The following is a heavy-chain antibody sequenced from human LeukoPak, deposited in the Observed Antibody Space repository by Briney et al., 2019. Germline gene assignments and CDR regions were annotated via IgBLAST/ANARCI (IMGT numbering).Heavy chain of an antibody. CDR1: GGSFSGYY. V-gene: IGHV4-34*01. CDR2: INHSGST. CDR3: ARGARVLYYDFWSGYYSNWFDP. J-gene: IGHJ5*02. D-gene: IGHD3-3*01. Sequence: SETLSLTCAVYGGSFSGYYWSWIRQPPGKGLEWIGEINHSGSTNYNPSLKSRVTISVDTSKNQFSLKLSSVTAADTAVYYCARGARVLYYDFWSGYYSNWFDPRGQGTLVTVSS.